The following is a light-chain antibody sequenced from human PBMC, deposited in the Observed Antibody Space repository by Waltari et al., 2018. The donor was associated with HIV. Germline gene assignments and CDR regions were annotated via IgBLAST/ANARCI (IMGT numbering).Light chain of an antibody. CDR2: SNN. V-gene: IGLV1-44*01. Sequence: QSVLAQPPSASGPPGQRVTISCSGNTSTIGGNTISWYQQLPGTAPKLLIYSNNERPSGVPDRLSGSTSGTSASLVISGLQSEDEADYYCAAWDDSLKGGAFGTGTKVTVL. CDR1: TSTIGGNT. CDR3: AAWDDSLKGGA. J-gene: IGLJ1*01.